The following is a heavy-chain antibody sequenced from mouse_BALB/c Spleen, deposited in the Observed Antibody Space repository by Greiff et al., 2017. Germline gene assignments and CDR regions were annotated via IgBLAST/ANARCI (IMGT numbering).Heavy chain of an antibody. J-gene: IGHJ4*01. D-gene: IGHD2-4*01. CDR2: ISYSGST. V-gene: IGHV3-2*02. CDR1: GYSITSDYA. Sequence: EVQLQESGPGLVKPSQSLSLTCTVTGYSITSDYAWNWIRQFPGNKLEWMGYISYSGSTSYNPSLKSRISITRDTSKNQFFLQLNSVTTEDTATYYCARTTMITGYAMDYWGQGTSVTVSS. CDR3: ARTTMITGYAMDY.